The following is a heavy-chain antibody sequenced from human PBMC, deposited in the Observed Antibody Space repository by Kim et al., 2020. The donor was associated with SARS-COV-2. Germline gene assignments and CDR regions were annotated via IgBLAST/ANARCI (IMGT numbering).Heavy chain of an antibody. V-gene: IGHV3-23*01. J-gene: IGHJ4*02. CDR2: ISSSGGNT. CDR3: AKRQGAVGLRSPLFDY. D-gene: IGHD3-16*01. CDR1: GFTFSSYA. Sequence: GGSLRLSCAASGFTFSSYAMSWVRQPPGKGLEWVSAISSSGGNTYYADSVKGRFTISRDNSKNTLYLQMNSLRAVDTAVYYCAKRQGAVGLRSPLFDYWGQGTLVTVSS.